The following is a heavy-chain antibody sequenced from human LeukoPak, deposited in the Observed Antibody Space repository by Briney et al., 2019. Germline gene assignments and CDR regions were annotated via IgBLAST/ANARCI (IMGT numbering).Heavy chain of an antibody. CDR2: IYYSGST. Sequence: PSETLSLTCTVPGGSISSGGYYWSWIRQHPGKGLEWIGYIYYSGSTYYNPSLKSRVTISVDTSKNQFSLKLSSVTAADTAVYYCARDFVGASRGAFDIWGQGTMVTVSS. D-gene: IGHD3-16*01. CDR1: GGSISSGGYY. J-gene: IGHJ3*02. V-gene: IGHV4-31*03. CDR3: ARDFVGASRGAFDI.